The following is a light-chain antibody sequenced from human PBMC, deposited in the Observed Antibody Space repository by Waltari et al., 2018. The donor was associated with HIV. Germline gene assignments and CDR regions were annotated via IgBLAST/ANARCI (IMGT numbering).Light chain of an antibody. CDR2: FGS. Sequence: DIVMTQSPLSLSVTAGEPASISCRSSQSLVYSNGYNYLDWYLQKPGQSPQILFYFGSHRASGVPDRFTGSGSGTDFTLKISRVEAEDVGVYYCMQALQTPYTFGQGTKLEIK. V-gene: IGKV2-28*01. CDR3: MQALQTPYT. CDR1: QSLVYSNGYNY. J-gene: IGKJ2*01.